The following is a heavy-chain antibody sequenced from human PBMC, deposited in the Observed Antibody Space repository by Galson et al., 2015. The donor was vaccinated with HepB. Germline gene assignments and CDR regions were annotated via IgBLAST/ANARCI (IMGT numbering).Heavy chain of an antibody. CDR1: GFTFSNAW. CDR3: TTDPSGWSGH. D-gene: IGHD6-19*01. V-gene: IGHV3-15*01. CDR2: IKSKTDGGTT. J-gene: IGHJ4*02. Sequence: SLRLSCAASGFTFSNAWMSWVRQAPGKGLGWVCRIKSKTDGGTTDYAAPVKGRFTISRDDSKSTLYLQMNSLKTEDTAVYYCTTDPSGWSGHWGQGTLVTVSS.